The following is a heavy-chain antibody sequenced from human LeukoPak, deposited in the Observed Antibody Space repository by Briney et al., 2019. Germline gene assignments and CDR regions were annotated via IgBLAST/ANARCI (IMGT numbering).Heavy chain of an antibody. Sequence: PGRSLRLSCAASGFTFSSYAMHWVRQAPGKGLEWVAVISYDESNKYYADSVKGRFTISRDNSKNTLYLQMNSLRAEDTAVYYCARDVSNYYGSGSYYTSNYFDYWGQGTLVTVSS. CDR1: GFTFSSYA. V-gene: IGHV3-30*04. D-gene: IGHD3-10*01. J-gene: IGHJ4*02. CDR2: ISYDESNK. CDR3: ARDVSNYYGSGSYYTSNYFDY.